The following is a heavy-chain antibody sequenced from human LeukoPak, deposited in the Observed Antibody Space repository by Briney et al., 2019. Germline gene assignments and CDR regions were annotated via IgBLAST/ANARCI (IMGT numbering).Heavy chain of an antibody. CDR2: FDPEDGET. CDR1: GYTLTELP. CDR3: ATAPGGNSGSDYYYGMDV. V-gene: IGHV1-24*01. Sequence: ASVKVSCKVSGYTLTELPMHWVRQAPGKGLEWMGGFDPEDGETIYAQKFQGRVTMTEDTSTDTAYMELSSLRSEDTAVYYCATAPGGNSGSDYYYGMDVWGKGTTVTVSS. J-gene: IGHJ6*04. D-gene: IGHD4-23*01.